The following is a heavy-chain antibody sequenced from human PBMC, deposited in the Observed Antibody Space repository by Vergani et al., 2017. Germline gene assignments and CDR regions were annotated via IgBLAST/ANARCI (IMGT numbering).Heavy chain of an antibody. D-gene: IGHD3-10*01. CDR1: GGTFSSYA. J-gene: IGHJ6*02. CDR3: AVDRTRITMVRGVIMGGGGYYGMDV. Sequence: QVQLVQSGAEVKKPGSSVKVSCKASGGTFSSYAISWVRQAPGQGLEWMGGIIPIFGTANYAQKFQGRVTITADESTSTAYMELSSLRSEDTAVYYCAVDRTRITMVRGVIMGGGGYYGMDVWGQGTTVTVSS. V-gene: IGHV1-69*01. CDR2: IIPIFGTA.